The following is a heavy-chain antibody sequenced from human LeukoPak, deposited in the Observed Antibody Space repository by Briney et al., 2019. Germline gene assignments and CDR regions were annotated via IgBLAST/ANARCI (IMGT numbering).Heavy chain of an antibody. D-gene: IGHD6-19*01. CDR2: LSSSSSYT. J-gene: IGHJ3*02. V-gene: IGHV3-11*05. CDR1: GFTFSDYY. CDR3: ARGVKGIAVAGTDAFDI. Sequence: GGSLRLSCAASGFTFSDYYMSWIRQAPGKGLEWVSYLSSSSSYTNYADSVKGRFTISRDNAKNSLYLQMNSLRAEDTAVYYCARGVKGIAVAGTDAFDIWGQGTMVTVSS.